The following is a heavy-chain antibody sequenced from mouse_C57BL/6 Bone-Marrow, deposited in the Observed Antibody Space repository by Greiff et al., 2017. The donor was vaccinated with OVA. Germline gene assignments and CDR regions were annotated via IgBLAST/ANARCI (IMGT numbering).Heavy chain of an antibody. J-gene: IGHJ3*01. CDR1: GYTFTSYW. V-gene: IGHV1-69*01. Sequence: QVQLQQSGAELVMPGASVKLSCKASGYTFTSYWMHWVKQRPGQGLEWIGEIDPSDSYTNYNQKFKGKSTLTVDKSSSTAYMQLSSLTSEDSAVYYCARSGGYVPAWFAYWGQGTLVTVSA. D-gene: IGHD2-2*01. CDR2: IDPSDSYT. CDR3: ARSGGYVPAWFAY.